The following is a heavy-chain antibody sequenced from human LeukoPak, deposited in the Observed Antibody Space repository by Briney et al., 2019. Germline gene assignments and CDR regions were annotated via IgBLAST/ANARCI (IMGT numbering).Heavy chain of an antibody. CDR3: VGPPCLRGGYCSTNS. Sequence: GGSLRLSCAASGCTFSAYSMTWIRQAPGKGLEWVSYISSGSEDTLYADSVKGRFTISRDNAKNSLYLQMNSLTAEDTAVYYCVGPPCLRGGYCSTNSWGQGTLVTVDS. CDR2: ISSGSEDT. D-gene: IGHD2-2*01. V-gene: IGHV3-11*03. J-gene: IGHJ4*02. CDR1: GCTFSAYS.